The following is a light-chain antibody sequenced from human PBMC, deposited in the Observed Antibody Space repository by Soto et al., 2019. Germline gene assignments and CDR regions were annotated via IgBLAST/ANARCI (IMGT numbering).Light chain of an antibody. CDR2: GAS. CDR3: QQYGSSLFT. Sequence: EIVLTQSPGTLSLSPGERATLSCRASQSVSSSYLAWYQQKPCEAPTLLIYGASSRATGIPARFSGSGSGTDFTLTISRLESEDFAVYYCQQYGSSLFTFGHGTKVDIK. V-gene: IGKV3-20*01. CDR1: QSVSSSY. J-gene: IGKJ3*01.